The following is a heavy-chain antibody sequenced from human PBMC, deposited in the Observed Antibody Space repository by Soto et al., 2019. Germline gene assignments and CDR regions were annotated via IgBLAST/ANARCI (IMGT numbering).Heavy chain of an antibody. CDR2: SSAYNGNT. D-gene: IGHD2-15*01. CDR1: GYTFTSYG. Sequence: QVQLAQSGAEVKKPGPSVKVSCKASGYTFTSYGISWVRKAPGQGLEWMGWSSAYNGNTNYALKLQGRSHMTKDTSTSTAYVELRSLRSDDTSVYYWARDVVGLVVVAAHKGDVDYWGQGTLVTVSS. CDR3: ARDVVGLVVVAAHKGDVDY. V-gene: IGHV1-18*01. J-gene: IGHJ4*02.